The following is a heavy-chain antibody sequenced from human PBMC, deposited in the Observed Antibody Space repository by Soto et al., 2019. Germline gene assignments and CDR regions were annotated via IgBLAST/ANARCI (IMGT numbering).Heavy chain of an antibody. Sequence: ASVKVSCKASGYTFTSYHINWVRQAPELGLEWMGWINPDNGDTGYVQRFQGRVTMTTDTSMNTANMVLSSLTSEDSAVYYCTRGRVYGNDYWGQGTLVTVSS. V-gene: IGHV1-8*01. CDR3: TRGRVYGNDY. CDR1: GYTFTSYH. CDR2: INPDNGDT. J-gene: IGHJ4*02. D-gene: IGHD2-8*01.